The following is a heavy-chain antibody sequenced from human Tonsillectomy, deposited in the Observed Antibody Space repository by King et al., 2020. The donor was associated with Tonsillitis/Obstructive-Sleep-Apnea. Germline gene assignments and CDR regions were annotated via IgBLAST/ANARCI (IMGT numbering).Heavy chain of an antibody. D-gene: IGHD3-3*01. CDR3: ARSLYYDYYYLGMDV. Sequence: VQLVESGGGLVKSGGSLRLSCAASGFTFSSSSMNWVRQAPGKGLEWVSSISSSSSYIYYADSLKGRFTISRDNAKNSLYLQMNSLRAEDTAIYYCARSLYYDYYYLGMDVWGRGPTGTVS. CDR2: ISSSSSYI. V-gene: IGHV3-21*01. J-gene: IGHJ6*02. CDR1: GFTFSSSS.